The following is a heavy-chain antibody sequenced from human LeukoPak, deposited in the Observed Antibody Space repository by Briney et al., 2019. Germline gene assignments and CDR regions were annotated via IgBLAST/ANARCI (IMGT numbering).Heavy chain of an antibody. V-gene: IGHV1-18*01. J-gene: IGHJ4*02. D-gene: IGHD3-9*01. CDR1: VYTFTSYG. Sequence: GASVKVSCKASVYTFTSYGISWVRQAPGQGLEWMGWISAYNGNTNYAQKLQGRVTMTTDTSTSTAYMELRSLRSDDTAVYYCARADSTGYYKSRGGIFDYWGQGTLVTVSS. CDR3: ARADSTGYYKSRGGIFDY. CDR2: ISAYNGNT.